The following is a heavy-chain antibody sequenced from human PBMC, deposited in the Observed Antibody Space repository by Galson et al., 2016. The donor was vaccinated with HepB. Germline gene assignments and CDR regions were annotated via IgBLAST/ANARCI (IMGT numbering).Heavy chain of an antibody. V-gene: IGHV3-7*03. CDR3: ARGANRGRPFDY. CDR1: GFTFSSYW. Sequence: SLRLSCAASGFTFSSYWMSWVRQAPGKRLEWVANVKRDGSERYYVDSVKGRFTISRDNAKNSLFLQMSSLRVEDTAVYYCARGANRGRPFDYWGQGTLVTVSS. CDR2: VKRDGSER. J-gene: IGHJ4*02. D-gene: IGHD3-10*01.